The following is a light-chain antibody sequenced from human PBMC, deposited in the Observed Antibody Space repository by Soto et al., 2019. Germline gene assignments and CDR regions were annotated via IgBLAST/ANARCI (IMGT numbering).Light chain of an antibody. CDR2: DAS. CDR1: HDINNY. Sequence: DIHMTQSPSLPFISLGDRVTITCQSIHDINNYINWYQQRPGKAAKLLIYDASDLATGVPLRLSRSGSEKDFTFTISSLQPEDIAKYYCQQYDNLTPYTFGQGTKVDLK. J-gene: IGKJ2*01. V-gene: IGKV1-33*01. CDR3: QQYDNLTPYT.